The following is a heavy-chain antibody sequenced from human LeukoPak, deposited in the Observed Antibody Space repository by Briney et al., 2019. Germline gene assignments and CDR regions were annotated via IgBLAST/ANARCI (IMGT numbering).Heavy chain of an antibody. CDR2: ISGSGGST. J-gene: IGHJ4*02. D-gene: IGHD6-19*01. CDR1: GFTFSSYA. Sequence: GGSLRLSCAASGFTFSSYAMSWVRQAPGKGLEWVSAISGSGGSTYYADSVKGRFTISRDNSKNTLYLQMNSLRAEDTAVYYCAKDGIAVAGTPSYFDYWGQGTLVTVSS. V-gene: IGHV3-23*01. CDR3: AKDGIAVAGTPSYFDY.